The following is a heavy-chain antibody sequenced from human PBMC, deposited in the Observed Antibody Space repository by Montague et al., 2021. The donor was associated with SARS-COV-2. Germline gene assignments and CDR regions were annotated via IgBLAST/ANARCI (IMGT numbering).Heavy chain of an antibody. CDR1: GYSFTTYW. V-gene: IGHV5-10-1*01. Sequence: QSGAEVKKPGESLRISCKGSGYSFTTYWINWVRQMPGKGLEWMGKIDPSDSNTNYSPSFQGHVTISVDRSISTANLQWRSLKASDTAMYYCATPDYWGQGTLVTVSS. CDR3: ATPDY. J-gene: IGHJ4*02. CDR2: IDPSDSNT.